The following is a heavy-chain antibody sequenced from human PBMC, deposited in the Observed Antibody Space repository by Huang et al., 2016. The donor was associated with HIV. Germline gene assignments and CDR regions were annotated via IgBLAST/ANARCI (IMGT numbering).Heavy chain of an antibody. D-gene: IGHD3-10*01. J-gene: IGHJ4*02. Sequence: QVQLVQSGAEVKRPGASLKVSCKTSGFTFTNYGFSWVRQAPGQGLEWLGWVSAKSGDINYEGKFEGRVSMTTDTTSGTAYMELRRLTSDDTATYYCVRESLYFGDFLFDHWGQGTPVTVSA. CDR3: VRESLYFGDFLFDH. CDR2: VSAKSGDI. CDR1: GFTFTNYG. V-gene: IGHV1-18*04.